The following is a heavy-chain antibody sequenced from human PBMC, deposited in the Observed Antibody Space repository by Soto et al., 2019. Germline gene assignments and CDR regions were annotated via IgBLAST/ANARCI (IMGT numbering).Heavy chain of an antibody. CDR3: ARSYSSSLYYFDY. J-gene: IGHJ4*02. Sequence: QVQLVESGGGVVQPGRSLRLSCAASGFTFRTYAMHWVRQAPGKGLEWVAIIWYDGSKTYYADSVKGRFTISRDTSKNTVYLQMNSLRGEDTAVYYCARSYSSSLYYFDYWGQGTLVTVSS. CDR2: IWYDGSKT. CDR1: GFTFRTYA. V-gene: IGHV3-33*01. D-gene: IGHD6-13*01.